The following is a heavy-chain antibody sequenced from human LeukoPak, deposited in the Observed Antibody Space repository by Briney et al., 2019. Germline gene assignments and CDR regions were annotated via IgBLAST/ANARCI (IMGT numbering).Heavy chain of an antibody. CDR3: ARQRSDYGGNPLRRAFDI. V-gene: IGHV5-51*01. D-gene: IGHD4-23*01. Sequence: GESLKISCKGSGYSFTSYWIGWVRQMPGKGLEWMGIIYPGDSDTRYSPSFQGQVTISADKSISTAYLQWSSLKASDTAMYYCARQRSDYGGNPLRRAFDIWGQGTMVTVSS. CDR1: GYSFTSYW. J-gene: IGHJ3*02. CDR2: IYPGDSDT.